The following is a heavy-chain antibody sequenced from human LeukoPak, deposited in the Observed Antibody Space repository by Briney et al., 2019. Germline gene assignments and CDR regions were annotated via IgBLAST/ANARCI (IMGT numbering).Heavy chain of an antibody. CDR3: ARDPGWGALDY. Sequence: PGGSLRLSCAAPGFSFSTTWMTWVRQTPGKGLELVANINIDGSQRYHADSVEGRFTISRDNVKNTLYLQMSSLRVEDTAVYYCARDPGWGALDYWGQGALVIVSS. J-gene: IGHJ4*02. CDR2: INIDGSQR. V-gene: IGHV3-7*03. CDR1: GFSFSTTW. D-gene: IGHD3-16*01.